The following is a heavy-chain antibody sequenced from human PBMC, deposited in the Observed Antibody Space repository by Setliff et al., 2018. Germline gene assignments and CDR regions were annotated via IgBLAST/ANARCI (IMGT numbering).Heavy chain of an antibody. CDR3: ARERGFAGYYGSWTHQSFDL. V-gene: IGHV4-4*08. Sequence: SETLSLTCTVSGGSISDSSWSWIRQPPGKGLEWIGCISSIGNTYYDPSLGSRLTISADTSNNQFSLNLNSVTAADTAVYYCARERGFAGYYGSWTHQSFDLWGQGSLVTVSS. CDR2: ISSIGNT. J-gene: IGHJ5*02. D-gene: IGHD3-10*01. CDR1: GGSISDSS.